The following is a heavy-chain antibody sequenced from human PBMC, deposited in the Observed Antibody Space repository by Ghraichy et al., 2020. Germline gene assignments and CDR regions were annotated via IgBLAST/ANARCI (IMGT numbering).Heavy chain of an antibody. V-gene: IGHV4-34*01. CDR3: ARHPPTTVLNFDY. D-gene: IGHD4-11*01. J-gene: IGHJ4*02. Sequence: SETLSLTCAVYGGSFSGYYWSWIRQPPGKGLEWIGEINHSGSTNYNPSLKSRVTISVDTSKNQFSLKLSSVTAADTAVYYCARHPPTTVLNFDYWGQGTLVTVSS. CDR1: GGSFSGYY. CDR2: INHSGST.